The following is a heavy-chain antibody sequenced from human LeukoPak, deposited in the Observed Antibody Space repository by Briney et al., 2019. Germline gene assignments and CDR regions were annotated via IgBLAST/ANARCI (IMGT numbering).Heavy chain of an antibody. CDR2: ISYDGPNK. J-gene: IGHJ4*02. V-gene: IGHV3-30*04. Sequence: GRSLRLSCAASAFTFSTYSMHWVRQAPGKGLEWVAAISYDGPNKNYADSVKGRFTISRDNSKNTLYLQMNSLRAEDTAVYYCAYRGYSGYDYHYFDYWGQGTLVTVSS. D-gene: IGHD5-12*01. CDR3: AYRGYSGYDYHYFDY. CDR1: AFTFSTYS.